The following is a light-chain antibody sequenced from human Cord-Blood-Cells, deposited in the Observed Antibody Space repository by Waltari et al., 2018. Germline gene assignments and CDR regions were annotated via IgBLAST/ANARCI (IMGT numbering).Light chain of an antibody. Sequence: QSVLTQPPSASGTPGQRVTISCSGSSSNIGSNTVNWYQQLPGTAPKLLIDSSKQRPAGVPDRCSSSKSVTSASLAISGLQSEDEADYYCAAWDDSLNGPGVFGGGTKLTVL. CDR1: SSNIGSNT. CDR3: AAWDDSLNGPGV. J-gene: IGLJ3*02. CDR2: SSK. V-gene: IGLV1-44*01.